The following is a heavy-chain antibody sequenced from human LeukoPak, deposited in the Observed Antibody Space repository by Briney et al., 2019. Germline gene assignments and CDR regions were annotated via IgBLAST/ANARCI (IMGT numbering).Heavy chain of an antibody. CDR3: ARYSGSYSGFDY. Sequence: SETLSLTCTVSGGSIISYYWSWIRQPPGNGLEWIGYIYYSGSINYNPSLKSRVTISVDTSKNQFSLKLRSVTAADTAVYYCARYSGSYSGFDYWGQGTLVTVSS. CDR2: IYYSGSI. J-gene: IGHJ4*02. CDR1: GGSIISYY. D-gene: IGHD1-26*01. V-gene: IGHV4-59*08.